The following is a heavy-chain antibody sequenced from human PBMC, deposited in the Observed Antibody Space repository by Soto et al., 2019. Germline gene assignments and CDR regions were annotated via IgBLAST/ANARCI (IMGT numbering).Heavy chain of an antibody. V-gene: IGHV3-30-3*01. Sequence: QVQLVESGGGVVQPGRSLRLSCAASGFTFSSYAMHWVRQAPGKGLEWVAVISYDGSNKYYADSVKGRFTISRDNSKNSLDLQMNSLRAEDTAVYYCAREEVWYFDLWGRGTLVTVSS. J-gene: IGHJ2*01. CDR1: GFTFSSYA. CDR2: ISYDGSNK. CDR3: AREEVWYFDL.